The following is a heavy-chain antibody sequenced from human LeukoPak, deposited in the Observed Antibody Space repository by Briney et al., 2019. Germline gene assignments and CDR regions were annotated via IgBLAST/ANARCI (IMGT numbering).Heavy chain of an antibody. D-gene: IGHD3-10*01. J-gene: IGHJ4*02. V-gene: IGHV1-46*01. CDR2: INPSGGST. Sequence: ASVKVSCKASGYRFTIYYIHWVGQAPGQGLEWMGIINPSGGSTSYAQKFQGRVTMTRDTSTSTVYMELSSLRSEDTAVYYCARAGIFDYWGQRTLVTVSS. CDR3: ARAGIFDY. CDR1: GYRFTIYY.